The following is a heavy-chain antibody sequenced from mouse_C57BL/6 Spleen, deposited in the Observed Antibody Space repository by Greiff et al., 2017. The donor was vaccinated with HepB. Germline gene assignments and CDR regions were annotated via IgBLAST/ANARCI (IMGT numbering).Heavy chain of an antibody. J-gene: IGHJ1*03. CDR3: ARGYDYDRYFDV. Sequence: VQLKESGPELVKPGASVKISCKASGYSFTGYYMNWVKQSPEKSLEWIGEINPSTGGTTYNQKFKAKATLTVDKSSSTAYMQLKSLTSEDSAVYYCARGYDYDRYFDVWGTGTTVTVSS. CDR1: GYSFTGYY. D-gene: IGHD2-4*01. CDR2: INPSTGGT. V-gene: IGHV1-42*01.